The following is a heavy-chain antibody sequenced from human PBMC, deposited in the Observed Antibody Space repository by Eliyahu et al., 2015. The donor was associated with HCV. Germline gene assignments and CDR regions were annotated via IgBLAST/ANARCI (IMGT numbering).Heavy chain of an antibody. CDR1: GASTSSANW. J-gene: IGHJ4*02. Sequence: QVQLQESGPGLVKPSGTLSLTCAVSGASTSSANWWSWVRQPPGKGLEWIGEIYHSGSTNYNPSLRSRVTIAVDNSKNQFSLKLNSVTAADTAVYYCARVPYYDILTGYDNWGQGTLVTVSS. V-gene: IGHV4-4*02. CDR3: ARVPYYDILTGYDN. CDR2: IYHSGST. D-gene: IGHD3-9*01.